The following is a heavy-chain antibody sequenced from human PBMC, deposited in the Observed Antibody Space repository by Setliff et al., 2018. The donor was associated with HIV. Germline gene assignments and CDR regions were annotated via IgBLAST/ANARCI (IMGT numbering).Heavy chain of an antibody. V-gene: IGHV4-30-4*08. CDR2: IYYSGRTSHSGST. J-gene: IGHJ5*02. CDR1: GDSITSGGYS. CDR3: ARENGWLFGWFDP. Sequence: SETLSLTCTVSGDSITSGGYSWTWIRQPPVKALEWVGYIYYSGRTSHSGSTYYNPSVASRITISGDTSKNQFSLKLTSVTAAETAIYYCARENGWLFGWFDPWGQGTPVTVSS. D-gene: IGHD3-22*01.